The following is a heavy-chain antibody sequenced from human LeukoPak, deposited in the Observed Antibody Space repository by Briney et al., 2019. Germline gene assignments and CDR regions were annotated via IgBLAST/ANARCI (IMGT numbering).Heavy chain of an antibody. CDR1: GFTFSSYA. Sequence: GGSLRLSCAASGFTFSSYAMSWVRQAPGKGLEWVSAISSSGGSTYYADSVKGRFTISRDNSKNTLYLQMNSLRAEDTAVYYCAKDYRTSTEYYYDSSGYQYQYFDYWGQGTLVTVSS. J-gene: IGHJ4*02. CDR3: AKDYRTSTEYYYDSSGYQYQYFDY. D-gene: IGHD3-22*01. V-gene: IGHV3-23*01. CDR2: ISSSGGST.